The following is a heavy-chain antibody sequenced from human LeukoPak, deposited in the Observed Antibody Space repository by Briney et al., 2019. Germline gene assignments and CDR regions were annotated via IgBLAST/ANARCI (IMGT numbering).Heavy chain of an antibody. CDR3: ARERGHYYDSSGPVD. D-gene: IGHD3-22*01. J-gene: IGHJ4*02. CDR1: GGSVSSGGYY. CDR2: IYYSGST. Sequence: SETLSLTCTVSGGSVSSGGYYWSGIRLHPGKGLEWIGYIYYSGSTYYNPSLKSRVTISVDTSKNQFSLKLSSVTAADTAVYYCARERGHYYDSSGPVDWGQGTLVTVSS. V-gene: IGHV4-31*03.